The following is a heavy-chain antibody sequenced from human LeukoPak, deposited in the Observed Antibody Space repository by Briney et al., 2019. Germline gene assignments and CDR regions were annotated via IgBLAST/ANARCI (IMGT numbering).Heavy chain of an antibody. CDR1: GFTFSSYA. Sequence: GGSLRLSCAASGFTFSSYAMNWVRQAPGKGLEWVSYISSSGSTIDYADSVKGRFTISRDYAKNSLYLQMNSLRAEDTAVYYCASSAQWALDAFDIWGQGTMVIVPS. CDR2: ISSSGSTI. V-gene: IGHV3-48*03. J-gene: IGHJ3*02. D-gene: IGHD1-26*01. CDR3: ASSAQWALDAFDI.